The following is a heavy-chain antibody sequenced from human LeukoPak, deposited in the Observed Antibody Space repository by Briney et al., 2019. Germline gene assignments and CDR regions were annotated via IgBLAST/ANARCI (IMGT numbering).Heavy chain of an antibody. CDR2: ISAYNGNT. Sequence: GSSVKVSCKASGYTFTSYGISWVRQAPGQGLEWMGWISAYNGNTNYAQKPQGRVTMTTDTSTSTAYMELRSLRSDDTAVYYCARDVVPYCSGGSCYGWFDPWGQGTLVTVSS. CDR1: GYTFTSYG. D-gene: IGHD2-15*01. J-gene: IGHJ5*02. CDR3: ARDVVPYCSGGSCYGWFDP. V-gene: IGHV1-18*01.